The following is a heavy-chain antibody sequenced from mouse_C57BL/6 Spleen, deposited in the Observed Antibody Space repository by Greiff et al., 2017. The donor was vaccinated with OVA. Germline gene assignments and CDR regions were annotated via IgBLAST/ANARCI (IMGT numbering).Heavy chain of an antibody. Sequence: VMLVESGPGLVAPSQSLSITCTVSGFSLTSYGVSWVSQPPGKGLEWLGVIWGDGSTNYNSAPISRLSIIKDNSDSQVFLKLNSLQTDDTAAYYCAKGAYDSYFDYWGQGTTLTVSS. CDR3: AKGAYDSYFDY. CDR2: IWGDGST. D-gene: IGHD2-4*01. V-gene: IGHV2-3*01. CDR1: GFSLTSYG. J-gene: IGHJ2*01.